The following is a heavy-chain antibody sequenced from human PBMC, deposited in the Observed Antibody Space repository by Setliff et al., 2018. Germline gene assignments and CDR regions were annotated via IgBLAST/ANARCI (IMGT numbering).Heavy chain of an antibody. CDR3: RVWVDMIEVDS. D-gene: IGHD3-22*01. CDR1: GASFSGTY. V-gene: IGHV4-34*01. Sequence: SETLSLTCAVYGASFSGTYCSWICQSPGKGLEWIGEINHTGSPNWIGEINHSGSPNYNPSPKSRVTMSVDTSKNQFSLKLTSVTAADTAVYYCRVWVDMIEVDSWAQGTLVTVSS. J-gene: IGHJ4*02. CDR2: INHSGSP.